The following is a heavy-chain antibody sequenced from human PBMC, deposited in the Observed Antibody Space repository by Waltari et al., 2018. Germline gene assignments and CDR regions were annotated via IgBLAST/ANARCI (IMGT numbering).Heavy chain of an antibody. CDR2: SGGSGGST. Sequence: VQLLESGGGLVQPGGSLRLSCAASGFTFSIYAISWVRQAPGKGLEWVSTSGGSGGSTYYADSVKGRFTISRDNSNNTLFLQMNSLTAEDTAVYYCAKPYDFWSGYYPPDHWGQGTLVTVSS. CDR3: AKPYDFWSGYYPPDH. D-gene: IGHD3-3*01. CDR1: GFTFSIYA. V-gene: IGHV3-23*01. J-gene: IGHJ5*02.